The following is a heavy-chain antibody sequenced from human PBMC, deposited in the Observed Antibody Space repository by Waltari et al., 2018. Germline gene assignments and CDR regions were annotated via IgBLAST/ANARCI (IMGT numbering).Heavy chain of an antibody. CDR3: ARHGVAAARRLDP. CDR1: GYSNRYYY. V-gene: IGHV4-59*08. D-gene: IGHD6-13*01. CDR2: IYYSGST. Sequence: QVQLRESGPGLVTPSDTLSLTCTVPGYSNRYYYWSWLRQPPGKGLEWIGYIYYSGSTNYNPPLKSRVTISVATSRNQFSLKRTSVTAADTAVYYCARHGVAAARRLDPWGQGTLVTVSS. J-gene: IGHJ5*02.